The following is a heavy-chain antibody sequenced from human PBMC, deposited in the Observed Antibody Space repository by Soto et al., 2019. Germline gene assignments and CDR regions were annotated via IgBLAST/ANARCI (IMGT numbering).Heavy chain of an antibody. J-gene: IGHJ4*02. D-gene: IGHD2-2*01. CDR3: ARGGGSSFFDY. Sequence: GASVKVSCKASGYTFTGYYIHRVRQAPGQGLEWMGRINCNSGDTKYAQSFQGRVTMTRDTSINTAYMELSRLRSDDTAVYYCARGGGSSFFDYWGQGILVTVSS. CDR2: INCNSGDT. V-gene: IGHV1-2*06. CDR1: GYTFTGYY.